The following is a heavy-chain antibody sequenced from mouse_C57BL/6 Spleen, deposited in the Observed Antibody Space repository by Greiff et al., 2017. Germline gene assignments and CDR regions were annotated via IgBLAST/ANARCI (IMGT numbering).Heavy chain of an antibody. CDR2: ILPGSGST. J-gene: IGHJ1*03. CDR3: ARRLTKGYWYFDV. Sequence: VKLMESGAELMKPGASVKLSCKATGYTFTGYWIEWVKQRPGHGLEWIGVILPGSGSTNYNEKFKGKAPFTADTSSNTAYMQSSSLTTEDSAIYYFARRLTKGYWYFDVWGTGTTVTVSS. D-gene: IGHD2-12*01. V-gene: IGHV1-9*01. CDR1: GYTFTGYW.